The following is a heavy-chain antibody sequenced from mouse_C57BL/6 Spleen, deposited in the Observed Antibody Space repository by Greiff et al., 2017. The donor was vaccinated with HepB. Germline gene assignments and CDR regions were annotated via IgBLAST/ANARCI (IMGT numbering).Heavy chain of an antibody. J-gene: IGHJ4*01. Sequence: QVHVKQSGAELVRPGTSVKVSCKASGYAFTNYLIEWVKQRPGQGLEWIGVINPGSGGTNYNEKFKGKATLTADKSSSTAYMQLSSLTSEDSAVYFCARSEYGPYAMDYCGQGTSVTVSS. CDR2: INPGSGGT. CDR3: ARSEYGPYAMDY. V-gene: IGHV1-54*01. D-gene: IGHD2-10*02. CDR1: GYAFTNYL.